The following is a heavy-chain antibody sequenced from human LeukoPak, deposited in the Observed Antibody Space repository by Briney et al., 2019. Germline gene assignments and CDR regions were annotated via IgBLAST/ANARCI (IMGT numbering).Heavy chain of an antibody. CDR2: IYYSGTT. V-gene: IGHV4-39*07. CDR3: ARDWGTLIVGATAFDY. CDR1: GVSISTRNYY. Sequence: SETLSLTCTVSGVSISTRNYYWGWIRQPPGKGLEWIGSIYYSGTTYYNPSLKSRVTISVDTSKNQFSLKLSSVTAADTAVYYCARDWGTLIVGATAFDYWGQGTLVTVSS. D-gene: IGHD1-26*01. J-gene: IGHJ4*02.